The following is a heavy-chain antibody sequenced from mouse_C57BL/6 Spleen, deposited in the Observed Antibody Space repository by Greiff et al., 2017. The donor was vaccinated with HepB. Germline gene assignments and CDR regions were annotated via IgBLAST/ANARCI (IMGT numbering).Heavy chain of an antibody. D-gene: IGHD2-14*01. CDR1: GYTFTSYW. V-gene: IGHV1-50*01. CDR2: IDPSDSYT. J-gene: IGHJ2*01. CDR3: ARGVPGSDYFDY. Sequence: QVQLQQPGAELVKPGASVKLSCKASGYTFTSYWMQWVKQRPGQGLEWIGEIDPSDSYTNYNQKFKGKATLTVDTSSSTAYMQLSSLTSEDSAVYYCARGVPGSDYFDYWGQGTTLTVSS.